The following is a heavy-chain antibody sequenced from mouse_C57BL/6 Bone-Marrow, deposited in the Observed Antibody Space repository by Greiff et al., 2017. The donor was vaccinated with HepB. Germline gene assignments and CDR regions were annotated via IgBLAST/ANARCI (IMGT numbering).Heavy chain of an antibody. J-gene: IGHJ3*01. CDR2: SRNKANDYTT. D-gene: IGHD2-5*01. V-gene: IGHV7-1*01. CDR3: AREAYYSNYFAY. Sequence: EVQRVESGGGLVQSGRSLRLSCATSGFTFSDFYMEWVRQAPGKGLEWIAASRNKANDYTTEYSASVKGRFIVSRDTSQSILYLQMNALRAEDTAIYYCAREAYYSNYFAYWGQGTLVTVSA. CDR1: GFTFSDFY.